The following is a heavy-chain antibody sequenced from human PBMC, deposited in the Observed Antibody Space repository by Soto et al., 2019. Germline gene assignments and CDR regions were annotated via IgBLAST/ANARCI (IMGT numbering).Heavy chain of an antibody. D-gene: IGHD6-13*01. CDR3: ARDQGYSSSWYTAFDI. CDR1: GGTFSSYA. J-gene: IGHJ3*02. Sequence: SVKVSCKASGGTFSSYAISWVRQAPGQGLEWMGGIIPIFDTANYAQKFQGRVTITADESTSTAYMELSSLRSEDTAVYYCARDQGYSSSWYTAFDIWGQGTMVTVSS. V-gene: IGHV1-69*13. CDR2: IIPIFDTA.